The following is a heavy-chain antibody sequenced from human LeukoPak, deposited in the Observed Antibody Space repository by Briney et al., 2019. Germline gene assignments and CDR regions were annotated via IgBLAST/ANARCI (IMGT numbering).Heavy chain of an antibody. Sequence: PGGSLRLSCAASGFTFSSYAMSWVRQAPGRGLEWVSGISGSGGSTYYADSVKGRFTISRDNSKNTLYLQMNSLRAEDTAVYHCAKDRSIAVDTPFDYWGQGTLVTVSS. J-gene: IGHJ4*02. CDR1: GFTFSSYA. V-gene: IGHV3-23*01. D-gene: IGHD6-19*01. CDR3: AKDRSIAVDTPFDY. CDR2: ISGSGGST.